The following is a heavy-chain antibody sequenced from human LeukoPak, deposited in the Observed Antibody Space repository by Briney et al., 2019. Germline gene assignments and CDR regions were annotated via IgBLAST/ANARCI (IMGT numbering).Heavy chain of an antibody. CDR1: GFTFSSYA. J-gene: IGHJ4*02. V-gene: IGHV3-23*01. CDR2: ISGSAGST. D-gene: IGHD3-22*01. CDR3: ARGGYYYDSSGYYYGGVRYFDY. Sequence: PGGSLRLSCAASGFTFSSYAMSWVRQAPGKGLEWVSTISGSAGSTYYADSVKGRFTISRDNAKNSLYLQMNNLRAEDTALYYCARGGYYYDSSGYYYGGVRYFDYWGQGTLVTVSS.